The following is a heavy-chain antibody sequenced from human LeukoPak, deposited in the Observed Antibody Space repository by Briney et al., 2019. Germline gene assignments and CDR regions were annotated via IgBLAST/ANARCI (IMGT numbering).Heavy chain of an antibody. D-gene: IGHD3-9*01. CDR3: AKDSLTGPGPYYFDY. V-gene: IGHV3-48*01. J-gene: IGHJ4*02. CDR2: ISSSSGNI. CDR1: GFTFSSYS. Sequence: GGSLRLSCAASGFTFSSYSMNWVRQAPGKGLEWVSYISSSSGNIYYADSVKGRFTISRDNAKTSLFLQMNSLRAEDTAVYYCAKDSLTGPGPYYFDYWGRGTLVTVSS.